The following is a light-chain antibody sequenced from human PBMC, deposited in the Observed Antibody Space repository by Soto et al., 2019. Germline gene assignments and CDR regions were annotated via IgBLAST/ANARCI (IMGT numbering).Light chain of an antibody. CDR3: QSYDSSLSGVV. V-gene: IGLV1-40*01. CDR1: SSNIGAGYD. J-gene: IGLJ2*01. Sequence: QSVLTQPPSVSGAPGQRVTISCTGSSSNIGAGYDVHWYQQLPGTAPKLLIYGNSNRPSGVPDRFAGSKSGTSASLAITGLQAEDEPDYYCQSYDSSLSGVVFGGGTELTVL. CDR2: GNS.